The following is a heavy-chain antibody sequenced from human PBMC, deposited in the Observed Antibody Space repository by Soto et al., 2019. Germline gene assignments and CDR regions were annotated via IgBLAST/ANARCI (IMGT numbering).Heavy chain of an antibody. V-gene: IGHV3-48*01. CDR2: ISSSSSTI. D-gene: IGHD2-15*01. J-gene: IGHJ4*02. Sequence: GGSLRLSCAASGFTFSSYSMNWVRQAPGKGLEWVSYISSSSSTIYYADSVKGRFTISRDNSKNTLYLQMNSLRAEDTAVYYCAKEDPVVAATVLDYWGQGTLVTVSS. CDR1: GFTFSSYS. CDR3: AKEDPVVAATVLDY.